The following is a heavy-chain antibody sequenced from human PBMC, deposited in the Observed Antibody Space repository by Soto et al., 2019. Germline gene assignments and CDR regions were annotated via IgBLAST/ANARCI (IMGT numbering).Heavy chain of an antibody. CDR1: GGAFSSYA. CDR3: ARPRYGGFDY. V-gene: IGHV1-69*06. J-gene: IGHJ4*02. CDR2: IIPIFGTA. Sequence: ASVKVSCKASGGAFSSYAISWVRQAPGQGLEWMGGIIPIFGTANYAQKFQGRVTITADKSTSTAYMELSSLRSEDTAVYYCARPRYGGFDYWGPGHLVTVST. D-gene: IGHD3-10*01.